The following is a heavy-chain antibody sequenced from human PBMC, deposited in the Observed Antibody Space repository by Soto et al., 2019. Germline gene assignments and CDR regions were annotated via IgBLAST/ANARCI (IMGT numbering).Heavy chain of an antibody. D-gene: IGHD6-6*01. V-gene: IGHV3-21*01. J-gene: IGHJ6*02. CDR1: GFTFSDFA. CDR2: ISGTSGNYI. Sequence: ESGGGLVKPGGSLRLSCAASGFTFSDFAMNWVRQAPGKGLEWVSTISGTSGNYIYYADSVKGRFTISRDNAQNSLYLQMNSLRADDTAVYYCARASPGLDVWGHGTTVIVSS. CDR3: ARASPGLDV.